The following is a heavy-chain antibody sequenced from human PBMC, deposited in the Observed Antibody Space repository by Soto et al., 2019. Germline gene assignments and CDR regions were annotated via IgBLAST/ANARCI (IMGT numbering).Heavy chain of an antibody. D-gene: IGHD4-17*01. CDR2: TRNKANGYTT. CDR3: AREPQLTSVTVFDY. J-gene: IGHJ4*02. Sequence: EVQLVESGGGLVQPGGSLRLSCAASGFTLSDHYMDWVRQAPGMGLEWVGRTRNKANGYTTEYAASVKGRFTISRDDSKNSLYLQMNSLITEDTAVYYCAREPQLTSVTVFDYWGQGTPVTVSS. CDR1: GFTLSDHY. V-gene: IGHV3-72*01.